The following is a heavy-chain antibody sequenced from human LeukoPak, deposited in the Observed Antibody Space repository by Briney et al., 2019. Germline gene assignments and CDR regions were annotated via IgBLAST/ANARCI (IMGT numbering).Heavy chain of an antibody. Sequence: GRSLRLSCAASGFTFSSYAMPWVRQAPGKGLEWVAVISYDGSNKYYADSVKGRFTISRDNSKNTLYLQMKSLRAEDTAVYYCARDLWFGELSAYYGMDVWGQGTTVTVSS. J-gene: IGHJ6*02. V-gene: IGHV3-30-3*01. CDR2: ISYDGSNK. CDR3: ARDLWFGELSAYYGMDV. CDR1: GFTFSSYA. D-gene: IGHD3-10*01.